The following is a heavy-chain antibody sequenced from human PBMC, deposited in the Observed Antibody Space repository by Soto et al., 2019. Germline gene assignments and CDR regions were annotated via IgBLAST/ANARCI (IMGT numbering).Heavy chain of an antibody. J-gene: IGHJ6*02. D-gene: IGHD3-22*01. Sequence: ASVKVSCKASGYTFTSYYMHWVRQAPGQGLEWMGIINPSGGSTSYAQKFQGRVTMTRDTSTSTVYMELSSLRSEDTAVYYCARDSRYYDSSGHNPTSMDVWGQGTTVTVYS. CDR3: ARDSRYYDSSGHNPTSMDV. V-gene: IGHV1-46*01. CDR1: GYTFTSYY. CDR2: INPSGGST.